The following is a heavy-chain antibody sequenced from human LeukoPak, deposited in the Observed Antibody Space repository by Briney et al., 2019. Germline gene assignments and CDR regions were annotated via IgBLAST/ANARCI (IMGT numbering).Heavy chain of an antibody. Sequence: TSQTLSLTCTVSGGSISSTSHYWGWIRQPPGKGLEWVGSIYYRGNSYYNLSLKSRVSISVDTSKNQFSLRLSSVTAADTAVYYFARVTMELVDIIDYWYFDLWGRGTLVTVSS. J-gene: IGHJ2*01. CDR3: ARVTMELVDIIDYWYFDL. CDR2: IYYRGNS. D-gene: IGHD3-22*01. CDR1: GGSISSTSHY. V-gene: IGHV4-39*07.